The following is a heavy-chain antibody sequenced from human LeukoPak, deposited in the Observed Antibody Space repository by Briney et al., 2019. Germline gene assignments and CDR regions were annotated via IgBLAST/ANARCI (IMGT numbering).Heavy chain of an antibody. Sequence: KPSETLSLTCTVSGGSISIYYWSWIRQPPGKGLEWIGEINHSGSTNYNPSLKSRVTISVDTSKNQFSLKLSSVTAADTAVYYCARRQLASPYYYGMDVWGQGTTVTVSS. CDR3: ARRQLASPYYYGMDV. J-gene: IGHJ6*02. V-gene: IGHV4-34*01. CDR1: GGSISIYY. D-gene: IGHD6-13*01. CDR2: INHSGST.